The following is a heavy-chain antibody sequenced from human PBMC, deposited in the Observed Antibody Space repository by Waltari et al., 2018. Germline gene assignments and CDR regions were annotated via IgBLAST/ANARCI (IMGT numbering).Heavy chain of an antibody. Sequence: QLQLQESGPGLVKPSETLSLTCTVSGGSISSSSYYWGWIRQPPGKGLEWIGSIYYSGSTYYNPSLKSRVTISVDTSKNQFSLKLSSVTAADTAVYYCARVSPNRHYYYYYMDVWGKGTTVTVSS. V-gene: IGHV4-39*07. J-gene: IGHJ6*03. CDR3: ARVSPNRHYYYYYMDV. CDR2: IYYSGST. CDR1: GGSISSSSYY.